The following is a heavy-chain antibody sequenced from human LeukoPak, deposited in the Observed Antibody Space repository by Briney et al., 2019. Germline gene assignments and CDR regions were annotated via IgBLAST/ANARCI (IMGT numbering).Heavy chain of an antibody. D-gene: IGHD5-18*01. CDR1: GYTFTGYF. CDR3: ARGGIQLWFLVDY. J-gene: IGHJ4*02. CDR2: INPNSGGT. V-gene: IGHV1-2*02. Sequence: ASVKVSCKASGYTFTGYFMHWVRQAPGQGLEWMGWINPNSGGTNYAQKLQGRVTMTRDTSISTAYMELSRLRSDDTAVYYCARGGIQLWFLVDYWGQGTLDTVSS.